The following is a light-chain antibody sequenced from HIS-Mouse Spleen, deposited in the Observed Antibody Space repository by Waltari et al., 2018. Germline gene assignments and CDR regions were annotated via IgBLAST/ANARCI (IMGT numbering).Light chain of an antibody. CDR3: YSTDSSGNHRV. CDR2: EDS. J-gene: IGLJ2*01. Sequence: SYELPHPPSVSVSPGQTARLTCSGDALPNKYAYWYQQKSGQAPVLVIYEDSKRPSGIPERFSGSSSGTMATLTISGAQVEDEADYYCYSTDSSGNHRVFGGGTKLTVL. V-gene: IGLV3-10*01. CDR1: ALPNKY.